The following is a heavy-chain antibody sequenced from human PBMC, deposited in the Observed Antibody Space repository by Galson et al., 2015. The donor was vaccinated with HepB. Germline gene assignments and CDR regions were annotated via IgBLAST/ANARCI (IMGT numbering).Heavy chain of an antibody. CDR3: AKGVVDYGDYGMDV. CDR1: GFTFSSYG. V-gene: IGHV3-30*18. Sequence: SLRLSCAASGFTFSSYGMHWVRQAPGKGLEWVAVISYDGSNKYYADSVKGRFTISRDNSKNTLYLQMNSLRAEDTAVYYCAKGVVDYGDYGMDVWGQGTTVTVSS. CDR2: ISYDGSNK. J-gene: IGHJ6*02. D-gene: IGHD4-17*01.